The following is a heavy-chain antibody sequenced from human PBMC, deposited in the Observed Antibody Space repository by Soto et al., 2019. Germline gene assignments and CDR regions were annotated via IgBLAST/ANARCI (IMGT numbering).Heavy chain of an antibody. V-gene: IGHV1-69*13. CDR3: ARSYYYDSSGYYLGY. CDR1: GGTFSSYA. J-gene: IGHJ4*02. CDR2: LIPIFGTA. Sequence: ASVKVSCKASGGTFSSYAISWVGQAPGQGLEWMGGLIPIFGTANYAQKFQGGVTITADESTSTAYMELSSLSSEDTAVYYCARSYYYDSSGYYLGYWGQGTLVTVSS. D-gene: IGHD3-22*01.